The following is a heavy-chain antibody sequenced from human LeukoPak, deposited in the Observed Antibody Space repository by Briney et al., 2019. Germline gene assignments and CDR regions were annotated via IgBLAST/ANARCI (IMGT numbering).Heavy chain of an antibody. Sequence: PGRSLRLSCSTSGFTFGDYAMSWVRQAPGKGLEWVGFIQAKAYGGATEYAASVKGRFSISRDDSQSIANLQMNDLKTEDTAVYYCTRAPHPRCSSSGCYLDYWGQGTLVTVSS. D-gene: IGHD2-2*01. CDR1: GFTFGDYA. CDR2: IQAKAYGGAT. J-gene: IGHJ4*02. V-gene: IGHV3-49*04. CDR3: TRAPHPRCSSSGCYLDY.